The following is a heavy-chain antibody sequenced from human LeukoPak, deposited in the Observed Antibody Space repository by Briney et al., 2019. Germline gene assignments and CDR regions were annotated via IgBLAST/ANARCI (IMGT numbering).Heavy chain of an antibody. CDR3: ARGYCSSTSCYGRSGDYYYMDV. Sequence: SETLSLTCTVSGGSISSYYWSWIRQPAGKGLEWIGRIYTSGSTNYNPSLKRRVTMSVDTSKNQFSLKLSPVTTADTAVYYCARGYCSSTSCYGRSGDYYYMDVWGKGTTVTVSS. D-gene: IGHD2-2*01. J-gene: IGHJ6*03. CDR2: IYTSGST. V-gene: IGHV4-4*07. CDR1: GGSISSYY.